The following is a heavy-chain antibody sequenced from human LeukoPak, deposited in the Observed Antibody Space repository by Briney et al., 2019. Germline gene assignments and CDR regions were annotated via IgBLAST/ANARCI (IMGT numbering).Heavy chain of an antibody. V-gene: IGHV7-4-1*02. J-gene: IGHJ5*02. Sequence: ASVKVSCKASGYTFTSYAMNWVRQAPGQGLEWMGWINTNTGNPTYAQGFTGRFVFSLDTSVSTAYLQISSLKAEDTAVYYCARDLYRGQWLVKGWFDPWGQGTLVTVSS. CDR3: ARDLYRGQWLVKGWFDP. CDR2: INTNTGNP. D-gene: IGHD6-19*01. CDR1: GYTFTSYA.